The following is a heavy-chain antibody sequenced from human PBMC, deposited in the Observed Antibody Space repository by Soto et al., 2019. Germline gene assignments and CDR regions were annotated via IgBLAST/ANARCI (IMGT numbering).Heavy chain of an antibody. V-gene: IGHV1-18*01. CDR3: ARTAGIFYDYIWRSYRPDAFDI. Sequence: QVQLVQSGAEVKKPGASVKVSCKASGYTFTSYGISWVRQAPGQGLEWMGWSSAYNGNTNYAQKRKGRVTMTTDPSTSTGYMELRSLRSDDTAVYYCARTAGIFYDYIWRSYRPDAFDIWGQGTMVTVSS. CDR1: GYTFTSYG. D-gene: IGHD3-16*02. J-gene: IGHJ3*02. CDR2: SSAYNGNT.